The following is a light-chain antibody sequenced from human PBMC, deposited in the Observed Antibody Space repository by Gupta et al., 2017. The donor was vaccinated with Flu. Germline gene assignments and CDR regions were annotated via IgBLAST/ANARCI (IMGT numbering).Light chain of an antibody. V-gene: IGKV1-9*01. CDR3: QQLTGYPFT. Sequence: DIQLTQSPSFLSASVGDRVSITCRASQDISNYLAWYQERPGKAPKLLIYAASTLQSGVPARFSGRGSGAEFTLTISSLQPEDFATYSCQQLTGYPFTFGPGTKVDLK. CDR1: QDISNY. J-gene: IGKJ3*01. CDR2: AAS.